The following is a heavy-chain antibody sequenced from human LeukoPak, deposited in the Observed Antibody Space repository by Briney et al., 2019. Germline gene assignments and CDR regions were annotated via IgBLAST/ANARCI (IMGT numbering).Heavy chain of an antibody. Sequence: ASVKVSCKASGYTFTGYYMHWVRQAPGQGLEWMGWINPNSGGTNYAQKFQGRVTMTRDTSISTACMELSRLRSDEPAVYFCARVLGGPITIFGVVIDCDAFDIWGQGPMVSVS. V-gene: IGHV1-2*02. CDR3: ARVLGGPITIFGVVIDCDAFDI. CDR2: INPNSGGT. J-gene: IGHJ3*02. CDR1: GYTFTGYY. D-gene: IGHD3-3*01.